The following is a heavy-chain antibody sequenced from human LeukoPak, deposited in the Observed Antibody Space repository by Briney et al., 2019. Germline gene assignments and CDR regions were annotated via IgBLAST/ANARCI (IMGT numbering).Heavy chain of an antibody. Sequence: SESPSLTCTVSGGSISSYYWNWIRQPPGKGLEWMGYINYSGGTNYNPSLKSRVTISLDTFKNQFSLNLSSVTAADTAVYYCAGVSLYYDSSGERSFDIWGEGTSATVSS. V-gene: IGHV4-59*01. CDR2: INYSGGT. J-gene: IGHJ3*02. CDR1: GGSISSYY. D-gene: IGHD3-22*01. CDR3: AGVSLYYDSSGERSFDI.